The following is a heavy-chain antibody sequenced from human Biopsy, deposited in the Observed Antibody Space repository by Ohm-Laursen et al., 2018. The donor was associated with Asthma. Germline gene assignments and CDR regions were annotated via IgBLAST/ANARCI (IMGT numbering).Heavy chain of an antibody. CDR2: HDHEDGGT. CDR3: ASDFPKDYVRYNFQF. J-gene: IGHJ4*02. V-gene: IGHV1-24*01. Sequence: ASVKVSCKISGYSFTGLSMNWVRQAPGQGLEWMGGHDHEDGGTVNARRLQGRVTMTEDTSTDTAYMELSSLSSDDTAVYYCASDFPKDYVRYNFQFWGQGTLVTVSS. CDR1: GYSFTGLS. D-gene: IGHD4-17*01.